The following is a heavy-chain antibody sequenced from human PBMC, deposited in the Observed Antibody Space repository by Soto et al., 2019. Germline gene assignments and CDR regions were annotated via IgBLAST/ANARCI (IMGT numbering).Heavy chain of an antibody. J-gene: IGHJ4*02. V-gene: IGHV4-59*01. CDR3: AGLHLGELSLWD. CDR1: GGSISSYY. Sequence: QVQLQESGPGLVKPSETLSLTCTVSGGSISSYYWSWIRQPPGKGLEWIGYIYYSGSTNYNPSLKSRVTISVATSKNQFSLKLSSVTAADTAVYYCAGLHLGELSLWDWGQGTLVTVSS. CDR2: IYYSGST. D-gene: IGHD3-16*02.